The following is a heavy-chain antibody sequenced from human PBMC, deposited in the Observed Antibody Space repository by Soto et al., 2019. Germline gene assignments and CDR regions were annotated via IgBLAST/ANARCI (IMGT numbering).Heavy chain of an antibody. J-gene: IGHJ4*02. CDR1: GYTFTSYG. V-gene: IGHV1-18*01. Sequence: GASVKVSCKASGYTFTSYGISWVRQAPGQGLEWMGWISAYNGKTNYAQKLQGRVTMTTDTSTSTAYMELRSLRSDDTAVYYCAREGPVSSSGSVDYWGQGTLVTVSS. D-gene: IGHD6-19*01. CDR2: ISAYNGKT. CDR3: AREGPVSSSGSVDY.